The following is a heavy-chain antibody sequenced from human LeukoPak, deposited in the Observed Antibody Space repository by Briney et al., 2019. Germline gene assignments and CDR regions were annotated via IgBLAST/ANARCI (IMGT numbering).Heavy chain of an antibody. CDR1: GFTFSDYY. D-gene: IGHD3-9*01. J-gene: IGHJ4*02. Sequence: RGSLRLSCAASGFTFSDYYMSWIRQAPGKGLEWVSYISSSGSTIYYADSVKGRFTISRDNAKNSLYLQMNSLRAEDTAVYYCARDPERLTVDYWGQGTLVTVSS. V-gene: IGHV3-11*01. CDR2: ISSSGSTI. CDR3: ARDPERLTVDY.